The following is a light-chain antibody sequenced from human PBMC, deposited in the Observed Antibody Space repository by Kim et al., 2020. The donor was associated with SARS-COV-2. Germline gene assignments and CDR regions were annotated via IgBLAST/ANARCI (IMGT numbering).Light chain of an antibody. Sequence: GRRVTIPCSGPSSNIGSNTVDWYQQPPGTAPKLLIYTNNPRPSGLRDRFSGSKSGTSASLAISGLQSEDESDYYCASWDDSLNGVIFGGGTQLTVL. CDR3: ASWDDSLNGVI. CDR1: SSNIGSNT. CDR2: TNN. J-gene: IGLJ2*01. V-gene: IGLV1-44*01.